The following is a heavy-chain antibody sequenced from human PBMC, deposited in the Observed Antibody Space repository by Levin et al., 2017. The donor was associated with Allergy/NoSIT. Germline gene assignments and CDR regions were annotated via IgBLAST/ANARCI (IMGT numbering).Heavy chain of an antibody. CDR1: GFKFADHA. J-gene: IGHJ6*03. CDR3: ARANWLRSFNFYYYYMDV. CDR2: IRSKNTGGTP. V-gene: IGHV3-49*03. Sequence: GESLKISCTVSGFKFADHAMSWFRQAAGKGLEWVGFIRSKNTGGTPDYAASVKGRMTISRDDSKNIAYLHMGSLKTEDTAVYFCARANWLRSFNFYYYYMDVWGKGTTVTVSS. D-gene: IGHD5-12*01.